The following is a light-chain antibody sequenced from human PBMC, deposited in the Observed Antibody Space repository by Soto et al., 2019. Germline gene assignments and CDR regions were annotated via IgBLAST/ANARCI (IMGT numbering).Light chain of an antibody. Sequence: DTQMTQKPSTLSASVGDRVTITFRASQSIGSWLAWYQQKPGKAPKLLIYKTSILENGVPSRFSGSGSGTEFTLTISSLQPDDFATYYCQQYQTYATFGQGTRLEI. CDR2: KTS. V-gene: IGKV1-5*03. CDR3: QQYQTYAT. CDR1: QSIGSW. J-gene: IGKJ5*01.